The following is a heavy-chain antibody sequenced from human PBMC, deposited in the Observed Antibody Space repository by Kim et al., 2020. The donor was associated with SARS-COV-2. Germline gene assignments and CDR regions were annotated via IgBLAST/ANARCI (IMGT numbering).Heavy chain of an antibody. CDR2: IKQDGSEK. D-gene: IGHD1-26*01. Sequence: GGSLRLSCEASGFIFSTFWMTWVRQAPGKGLEWVANIKQDGSEKNYVDSVKGRFSISRDNAKKSIYLQMNSLRAEDTAVYYRVRDCGTTMKTYGMDVWG. V-gene: IGHV3-7*03. CDR3: VRDCGTTMKTYGMDV. CDR1: GFIFSTFW. J-gene: IGHJ6*02.